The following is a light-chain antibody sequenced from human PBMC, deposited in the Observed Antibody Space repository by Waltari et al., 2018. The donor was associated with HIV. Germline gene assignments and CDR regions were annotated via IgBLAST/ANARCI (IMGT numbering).Light chain of an antibody. V-gene: IGKV3-11*01. CDR1: QNIGYS. J-gene: IGKJ2*01. CDR3: QQRTNWPLYT. Sequence: EIVLTQSPATLSLSPGERATLFCRASQNIGYSLAWYQHKPGQAPRRLIYDASNRVTGIPGRFSGSGSGTEFTLAISRLEPEDFAVYYCQQRTNWPLYTCGQGTKLEIK. CDR2: DAS.